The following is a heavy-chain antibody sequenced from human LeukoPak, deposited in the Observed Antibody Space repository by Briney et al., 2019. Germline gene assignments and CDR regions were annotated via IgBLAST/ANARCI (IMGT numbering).Heavy chain of an antibody. Sequence: IPGGSLSLSCAASGFTFSDSYMSWFRQAPWKGLEWVSYISSSGSSTYYADSVRGRFTISRDNPKNSLYLQMNSLRAEDTAVYYCARESGIPSLGQGTLVTVSS. CDR1: GFTFSDSY. CDR2: ISSSGSST. J-gene: IGHJ5*02. CDR3: ARESGIPS. D-gene: IGHD1-1*01. V-gene: IGHV3-11*04.